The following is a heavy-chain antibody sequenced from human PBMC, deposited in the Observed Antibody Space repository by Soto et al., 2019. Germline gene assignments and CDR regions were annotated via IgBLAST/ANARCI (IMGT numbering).Heavy chain of an antibody. D-gene: IGHD3-16*01. J-gene: IGHJ6*02. CDR2: ISGSGGST. Sequence: GGSLRLSCAASGFAFRDHHMDWVRQAPGKGLEWVSAISGSGGSTYYADSVKGRFTISRDNSKNTLYLQMNSLRAEDTAVYYCAKGLRDYYYYGMDVWGQGTTVTVSS. CDR1: GFAFRDHH. V-gene: IGHV3-23*01. CDR3: AKGLRDYYYYGMDV.